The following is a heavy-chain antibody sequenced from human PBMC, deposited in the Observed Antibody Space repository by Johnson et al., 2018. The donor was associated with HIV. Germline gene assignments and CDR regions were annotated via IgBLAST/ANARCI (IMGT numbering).Heavy chain of an antibody. CDR3: VRGGLGYQNFHDAFDM. CDR2: ISSSGSTI. V-gene: IGHV3-11*01. Sequence: QVQLVESGGGLVKPGGSLRLSCAASGFTFSDYYMSWIRQAPGKGLEWVSYISSSGSTIYYADSVRGRFTLTRDNAKNSLYLQMNSLRAEDTALYYCVRGGLGYQNFHDAFDMWGQGTMVTVSS. D-gene: IGHD2-2*01. CDR1: GFTFSDYY. J-gene: IGHJ3*02.